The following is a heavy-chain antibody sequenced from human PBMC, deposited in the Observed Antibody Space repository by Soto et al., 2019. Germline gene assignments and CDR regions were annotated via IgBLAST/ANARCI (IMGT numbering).Heavy chain of an antibody. V-gene: IGHV5-51*03. CDR3: ARTAGYSSSWYDSFDI. Sequence: EVQLVQSGAEVKKPGESLKISCKGSGYSFTSYWIGWVRQMPWKGLEWMGIIYPGDSDTRYSPSFQGQFTISADKSISTAYLQWSSLKASDTAMYYCARTAGYSSSWYDSFDIWGQWTMVTVSS. D-gene: IGHD6-13*01. CDR1: GYSFTSYW. CDR2: IYPGDSDT. J-gene: IGHJ3*02.